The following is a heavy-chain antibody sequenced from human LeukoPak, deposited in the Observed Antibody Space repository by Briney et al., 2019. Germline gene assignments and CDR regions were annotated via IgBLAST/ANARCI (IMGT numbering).Heavy chain of an antibody. CDR3: ARHPSGSSWFDFYFDY. CDR1: GGSISSYY. V-gene: IGHV4-59*08. CDR2: IYYSGST. Sequence: SETLSLTCTVSGGSISSYYWSWIRQPPGKGLEWIGYIYYSGSTNYNPPLKSRVTISVDTSKNQFSLMLSSVTAADTAVYYCARHPSGSSWFDFYFDYWGQGTLVTVSS. J-gene: IGHJ4*02. D-gene: IGHD6-13*01.